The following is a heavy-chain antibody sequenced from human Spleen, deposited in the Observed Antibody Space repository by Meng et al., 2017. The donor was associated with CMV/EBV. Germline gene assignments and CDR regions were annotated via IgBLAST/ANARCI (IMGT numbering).Heavy chain of an antibody. CDR3: SRDSLVGERNFDY. CDR2: IIAISGPA. V-gene: IGHV1-69*05. J-gene: IGHJ4*02. D-gene: IGHD1-26*01. CDR1: GGTFSSYV. Sequence: SVKVSSKASGGTFSSYVINWVRQAPGQGLEWMGGIIAISGPADYAQKFEGRLTISTDESMTTVYMELSSLRSEDTAIYYCSRDSLVGERNFDYWGQGTLVTVSS.